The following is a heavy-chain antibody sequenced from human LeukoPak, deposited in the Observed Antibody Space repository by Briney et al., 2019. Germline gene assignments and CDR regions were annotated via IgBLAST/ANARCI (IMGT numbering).Heavy chain of an antibody. Sequence: GGSLRLSCAASAFTFSSYGMHWVRQAPGKGLEWVAFIRYDGSKKYYADSVKGRFTISRDNSKNTLYLQMNSLRAEDTAVYYCAKGIVGAQDWGQGTLVTVSS. V-gene: IGHV3-30*02. J-gene: IGHJ4*02. CDR3: AKGIVGAQD. D-gene: IGHD1-26*01. CDR2: IRYDGSKK. CDR1: AFTFSSYG.